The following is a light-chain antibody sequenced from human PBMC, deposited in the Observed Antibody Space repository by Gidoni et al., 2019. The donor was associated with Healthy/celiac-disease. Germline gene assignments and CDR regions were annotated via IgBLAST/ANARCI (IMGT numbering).Light chain of an antibody. CDR3: QQYGSSPPYT. J-gene: IGKJ2*01. V-gene: IGKV3-20*01. CDR2: GAS. Sequence: EIVLTQSPGTLSLPPGERATLSCRASQSVSSSYLAWYQQKPGQAPRLLIYGASSRATGIPDRFRGSGSGTDFTLTISRLEPEDFAVYYCQQYGSSPPYTFGQGTKLEIK. CDR1: QSVSSSY.